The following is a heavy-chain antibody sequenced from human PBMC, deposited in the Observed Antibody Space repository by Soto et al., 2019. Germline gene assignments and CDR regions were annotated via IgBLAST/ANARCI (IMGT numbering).Heavy chain of an antibody. D-gene: IGHD3-22*01. J-gene: IGHJ6*02. Sequence: GGSLTLSCAASGFTFSSSSMSWVRQAPGKGLEWISYISSSSAIIYYADSVKGRFTISRDNAQKSLSLQMNSRRDEDTAVYYCARDGGARGGYSSDHYYSYGMDVWGQGTTVTVSS. CDR1: GFTFSSSS. V-gene: IGHV3-48*02. CDR3: ARDGGARGGYSSDHYYSYGMDV. CDR2: ISSSSAII.